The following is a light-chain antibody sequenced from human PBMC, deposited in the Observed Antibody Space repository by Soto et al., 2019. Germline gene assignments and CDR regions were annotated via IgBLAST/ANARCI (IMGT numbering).Light chain of an antibody. J-gene: IGKJ4*01. V-gene: IGKV1-9*01. CDR3: QQLYSHPLT. Sequence: DIQMTQSPFSLSASVGDRVTITCRASQGITSYLAWYQQRPGKAPRLLIYSASTLQSGVPSRFSGSGYGTDFSLTISSLQPEDFATYYCQQLYSHPLTFGGGTKVDIK. CDR1: QGITSY. CDR2: SAS.